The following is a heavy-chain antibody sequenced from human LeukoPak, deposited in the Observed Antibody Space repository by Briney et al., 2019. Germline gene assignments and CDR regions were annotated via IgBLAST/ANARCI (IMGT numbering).Heavy chain of an antibody. J-gene: IGHJ4*02. CDR1: GFTFSNYV. D-gene: IGHD3-3*01. Sequence: PGGSLRLSCAASGFTFSNYVIHWVRQAPGKGLEWVAVISYDGSNKYYADSVKGRFTISRDNSKNTLYLQMNSLRAEDTAVYYCAKDQPRIPPFWSGYLDYWGQGTLVTISS. CDR3: AKDQPRIPPFWSGYLDY. CDR2: ISYDGSNK. V-gene: IGHV3-30-3*01.